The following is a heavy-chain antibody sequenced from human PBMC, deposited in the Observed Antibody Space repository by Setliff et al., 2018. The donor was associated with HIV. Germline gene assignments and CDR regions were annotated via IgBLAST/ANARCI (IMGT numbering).Heavy chain of an antibody. CDR2: INPNSGGT. Sequence: ASVKVSCKASGYTFTGYYVHWVRQAPGQGLEWMGWINPNSGGTNYAQKFQGRVTMTRDTSISTAHMELRSLRSDDTAVYYCARERDYGSGAFDIWGQGTMVTVSS. D-gene: IGHD3-10*01. CDR3: ARERDYGSGAFDI. CDR1: GYTFTGYY. V-gene: IGHV1-2*02. J-gene: IGHJ3*02.